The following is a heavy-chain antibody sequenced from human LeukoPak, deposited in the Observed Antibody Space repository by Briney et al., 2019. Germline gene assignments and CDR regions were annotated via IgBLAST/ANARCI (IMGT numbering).Heavy chain of an antibody. D-gene: IGHD3-9*01. Sequence: GASVKVSCKASGYTFTGYYMHWVRQAPGQGLEWMGGIIPIFGTANYAQKFQGRVTITADGSTSTAYMELSSLRSEDTAVYYCARVLGDILTGYYNVWGQGTLVTVSS. CDR1: GYTFTGYY. V-gene: IGHV1-69*13. CDR2: IIPIFGTA. J-gene: IGHJ4*02. CDR3: ARVLGDILTGYYNV.